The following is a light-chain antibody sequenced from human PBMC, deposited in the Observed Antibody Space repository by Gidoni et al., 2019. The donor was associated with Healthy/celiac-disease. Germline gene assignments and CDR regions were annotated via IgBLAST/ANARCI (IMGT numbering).Light chain of an antibody. CDR1: QSVSSY. CDR3: QQRSNWPPLT. V-gene: IGKV3-11*01. CDR2: DSS. J-gene: IGKJ4*01. Sequence: EIVLTQSPATLSLSPGERATLSCRASQSVSSYLAWYQQKPGQAPRLLIYDSSKRATGIQARFSGSGSVTDFTLTISSLEPEDFAVYDCQQRSNWPPLTFGGGTKVEIK.